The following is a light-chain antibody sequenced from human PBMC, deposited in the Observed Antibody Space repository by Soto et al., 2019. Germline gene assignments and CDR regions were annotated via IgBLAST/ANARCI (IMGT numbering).Light chain of an antibody. Sequence: DIQMTQSPSTLSASVVDRVTITCRASQSISSWLAWYQQKPGKAPKLLIYDASSLESGVPSGFSGSGSGTEFTLTISSLQPDDFATYYCQQYNSYSTFGQGTKVEIK. CDR2: DAS. CDR3: QQYNSYST. J-gene: IGKJ1*01. CDR1: QSISSW. V-gene: IGKV1-5*01.